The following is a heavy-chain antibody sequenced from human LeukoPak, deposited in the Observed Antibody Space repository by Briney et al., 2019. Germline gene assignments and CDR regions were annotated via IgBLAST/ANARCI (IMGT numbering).Heavy chain of an antibody. D-gene: IGHD3-22*01. CDR3: TADSSGYYSDY. Sequence: ASVKVSCKASGYTFTSYYMHWVRQAPGQGLERMGIINPSGGSTSYAQKFQGRVTMTRDTSTSTVYMELSSLRSEDTAVYYCTADSSGYYSDYWGQGTLVTVSS. V-gene: IGHV1-46*01. J-gene: IGHJ4*02. CDR1: GYTFTSYY. CDR2: INPSGGST.